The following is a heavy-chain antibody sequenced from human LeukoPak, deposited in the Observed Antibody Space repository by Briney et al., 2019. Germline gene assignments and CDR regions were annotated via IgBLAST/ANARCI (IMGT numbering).Heavy chain of an antibody. V-gene: IGHV1-8*02. D-gene: IGHD1-14*01. CDR3: ARGPRNDP. CDR1: GYTFTSYG. Sequence: ASVKASCKASGYTFTSYGISWVRQAPGQGLEWMGWVHPNGGNTAYAQKFQGRVTMTRDTSISTAYMELSGLTSDDTAVYFCARGPRNDPWGQGTLVTVSS. CDR2: VHPNGGNT. J-gene: IGHJ5*02.